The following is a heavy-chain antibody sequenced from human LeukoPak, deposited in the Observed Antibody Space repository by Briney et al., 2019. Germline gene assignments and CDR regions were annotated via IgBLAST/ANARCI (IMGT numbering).Heavy chain of an antibody. CDR1: GYTLTTYT. J-gene: IGHJ5*02. Sequence: ASVKVSCKASGYTLTTYTMHWVRQATGQRLEWMGWINAGNGNTKYSQKFQGRVTFTRDTSASTAYMELSSLRSEDTAVYYCAREDEGSSNWYWFDPWGQGTLVTVSS. CDR2: INAGNGNT. V-gene: IGHV1-3*01. D-gene: IGHD6-13*01. CDR3: AREDEGSSNWYWFDP.